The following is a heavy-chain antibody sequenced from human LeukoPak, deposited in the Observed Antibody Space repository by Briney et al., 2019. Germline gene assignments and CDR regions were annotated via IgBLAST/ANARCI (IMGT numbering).Heavy chain of an antibody. CDR1: GGSISSSY. Sequence: SETLSLTCTVSGGSISSSYWSWIRQPPGKGLEWIGYIYYSGNTNYNPSLKSRVTISVDTSKNQFSLKLTSVTAADTAVYYCARVAYYYDSSGYYYSYYFDYWGQGTLVTVSS. CDR3: ARVAYYYDSSGYYYSYYFDY. CDR2: IYYSGNT. D-gene: IGHD3-22*01. J-gene: IGHJ4*02. V-gene: IGHV4-59*01.